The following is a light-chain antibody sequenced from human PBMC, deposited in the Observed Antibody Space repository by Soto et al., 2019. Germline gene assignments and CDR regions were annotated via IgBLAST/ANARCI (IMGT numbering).Light chain of an antibody. CDR3: HQYTKWRGT. CDR1: QSVSSN. V-gene: IGKV3-15*01. Sequence: EIVMTQSPATLSVSPGERATLSCRASQSVSSNLAWYQQKPGQAPRLLIHGASTRATGIPDRFSGSESGTEFTLTISILQSEDFAVYYCHQYTKWRGTFGQGTKVEI. CDR2: GAS. J-gene: IGKJ1*01.